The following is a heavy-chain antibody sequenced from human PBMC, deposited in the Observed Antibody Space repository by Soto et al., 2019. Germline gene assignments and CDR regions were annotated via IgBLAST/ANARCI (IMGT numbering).Heavy chain of an antibody. J-gene: IGHJ6*02. CDR1: GFTFSNAW. D-gene: IGHD6-25*01. CDR2: IKSKSNGGTT. V-gene: IGHV3-15*01. CDR3: TRIAAYYYYGMDV. Sequence: EVPLVESGGGLVKPGGSLRLSCAASGFTFSNAWMSWVRQAPGKGLEWVGRIKSKSNGGTTDYAAPVKGRFTISRDESKDTLYLQMNSLKSEDTAVYYCTRIAAYYYYGMDVWGQGTTVTVSS.